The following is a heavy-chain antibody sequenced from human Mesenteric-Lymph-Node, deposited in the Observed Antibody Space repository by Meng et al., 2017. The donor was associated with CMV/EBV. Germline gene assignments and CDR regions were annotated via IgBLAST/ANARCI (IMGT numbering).Heavy chain of an antibody. CDR1: GFTFSQYW. CDR2: IKGDGITT. Sequence: GESLKISCAASGFTFSQYWMHWARQAPGKGLVWVSRIKGDGITTNYADSVKGRFTISRDNAKDTVYLQMNSLTAEDTAVYLCGRDLHVAACDHWGQGTLVTVSS. CDR3: GRDLHVAACDH. D-gene: IGHD6-25*01. J-gene: IGHJ5*02. V-gene: IGHV3-74*01.